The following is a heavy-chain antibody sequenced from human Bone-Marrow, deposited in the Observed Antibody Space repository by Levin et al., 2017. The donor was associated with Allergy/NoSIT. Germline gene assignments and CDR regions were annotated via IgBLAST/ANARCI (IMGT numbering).Heavy chain of an antibody. CDR1: GYTFRNYW. CDR3: ASQTGGLCGRGSCYGGDDGFDV. V-gene: IGHV5-51*01. Sequence: GASVKVSCQGIGYTFRNYWIGWVRQMPGKGLEWVGTIYPGDSDTRYSPSSLGHVTISADKSMSTTYLQWSSLKASDTATYYCASQTGGLCGRGSCYGGDDGFDVWGLGTVVTVSS. CDR2: IYPGDSDT. J-gene: IGHJ3*01. D-gene: IGHD2-15*01.